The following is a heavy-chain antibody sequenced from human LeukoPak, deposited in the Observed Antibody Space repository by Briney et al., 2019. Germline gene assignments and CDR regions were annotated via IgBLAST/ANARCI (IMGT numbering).Heavy chain of an antibody. D-gene: IGHD3-10*01. CDR2: IKQDGSEK. Sequence: GGSLRLSCAASGFTFSSYWMSWVRQAPGKGLEWVANIKQDGSEKYYVDSVKGRFTISRDNAKNSLYLQMNSLRAEDTAVYYCASNTMVRGVPIDYWGRGTLVTVSS. CDR3: ASNTMVRGVPIDY. V-gene: IGHV3-7*01. CDR1: GFTFSSYW. J-gene: IGHJ4*02.